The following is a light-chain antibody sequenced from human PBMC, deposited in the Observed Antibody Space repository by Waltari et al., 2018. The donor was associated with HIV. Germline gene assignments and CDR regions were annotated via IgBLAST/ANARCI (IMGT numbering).Light chain of an antibody. CDR3: TSYTSSSTLVV. CDR1: SSDVGGYNY. CDR2: DVS. Sequence: QSALTQPASVSGSPGQSITISCTGTSSDVGGYNYVSWYQQHPGNAPKPMIYDVSNRPSGVSNRFSGSKSGNTASLTIAGLQAEDEADYYCTSYTSSSTLVVFGGGTKLTVL. J-gene: IGLJ2*01. V-gene: IGLV2-14*03.